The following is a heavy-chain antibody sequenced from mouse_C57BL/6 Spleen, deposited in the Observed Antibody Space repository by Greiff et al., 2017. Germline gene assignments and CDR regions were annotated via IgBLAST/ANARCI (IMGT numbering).Heavy chain of an antibody. Sequence: EVKLVESGGDLVKPGGSLKLSCAASGFTFSSYGMSWVRQTPDKRLEWVANISSGGSYTYYPDSVKGRFTISRDNAKNTLYLQMSMLKSEDTAMYYCARPIDSYYVYFDYWGQGTTLTVSS. CDR3: ARPIDSYYVYFDY. D-gene: IGHD2-3*01. V-gene: IGHV5-6*01. CDR2: ISSGGSYT. J-gene: IGHJ2*01. CDR1: GFTFSSYG.